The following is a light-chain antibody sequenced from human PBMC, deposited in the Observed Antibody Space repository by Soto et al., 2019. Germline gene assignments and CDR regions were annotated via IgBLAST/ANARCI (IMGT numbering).Light chain of an antibody. V-gene: IGKV3-20*01. CDR2: GAS. CDR3: HQYGTSKT. Sequence: EIVLTQSPGTLSLSPGERATLSCRASQIVRSNYVAWYQHKPGQAPSLLIYGASNRAIGIPDRFSGRGSGPDFTLTISRLEPGDFAGYFCHQYGTSKTFGQGTKVEIK. J-gene: IGKJ1*01. CDR1: QIVRSNY.